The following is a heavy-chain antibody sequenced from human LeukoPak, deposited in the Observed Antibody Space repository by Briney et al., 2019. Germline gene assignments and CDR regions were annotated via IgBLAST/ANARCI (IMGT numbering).Heavy chain of an antibody. CDR3: ARVRVNDYVGYYMDV. CDR2: ISSSGSTI. D-gene: IGHD4-17*01. J-gene: IGHJ6*03. V-gene: IGHV3-48*03. CDR1: GFTFSSYE. Sequence: GGSLRLSCAASGFTFSSYEMNWVRQAPGKGLEWVSYISSSGSTIYYADSVKGRFTISRDNAKNSLYLQMNSLRAEDTAVYYCARVRVNDYVGYYMDVWGKGTTVTISS.